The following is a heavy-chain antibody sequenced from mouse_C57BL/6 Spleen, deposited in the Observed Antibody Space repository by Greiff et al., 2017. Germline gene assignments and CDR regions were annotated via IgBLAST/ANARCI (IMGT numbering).Heavy chain of an antibody. CDR2: IDPSDSYT. J-gene: IGHJ2*01. D-gene: IGHD1-1*01. CDR3: AFITTVVAIDY. V-gene: IGHV1-50*01. Sequence: QVQLKQPGAELVKPGASVKLSCKASGYTFTSYWMQWVKQRPGQGLEWIGEIDPSDSYTNYNQKFKGKATLTVDTSSSTAYMQLSSLTSEDSAVYYCAFITTVVAIDYWGQGTTLTVSS. CDR1: GYTFTSYW.